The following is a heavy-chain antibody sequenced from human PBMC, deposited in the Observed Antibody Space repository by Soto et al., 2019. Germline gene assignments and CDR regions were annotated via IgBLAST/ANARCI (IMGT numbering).Heavy chain of an antibody. Sequence: QVQLQESGPGLVKPSQTLSLTCTVSGGSISSGGYYWSWISQRPGKGLEWIGYIYYSGTTYYNPSLKSRVTISLDTSENRFSLKLISVTAADTAMYYCARDGGYCSDTSCPNWFDPWGQGTLVTVSS. D-gene: IGHD2-2*03. V-gene: IGHV4-31*03. J-gene: IGHJ5*02. CDR1: GGSISSGGYY. CDR3: ARDGGYCSDTSCPNWFDP. CDR2: IYYSGTT.